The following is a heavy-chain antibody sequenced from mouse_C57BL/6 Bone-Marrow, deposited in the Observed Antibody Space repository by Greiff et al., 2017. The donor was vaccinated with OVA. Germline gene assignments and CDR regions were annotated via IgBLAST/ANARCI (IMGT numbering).Heavy chain of an antibody. Sequence: QVQLKQPGAELVRPGPSVKLSCKASGYSFTHFWMNWVKQRPGQGLEWLAMIHPSDSETRLNQKFKDRAKLTVDKSSNTAYMQLASPTSEDSAVYYCARTLYGSRNYFDYWGQGTALTVSS. D-gene: IGHD1-1*01. CDR1: GYSFTHFW. CDR3: ARTLYGSRNYFDY. J-gene: IGHJ2*01. V-gene: IGHV1-74*01. CDR2: IHPSDSET.